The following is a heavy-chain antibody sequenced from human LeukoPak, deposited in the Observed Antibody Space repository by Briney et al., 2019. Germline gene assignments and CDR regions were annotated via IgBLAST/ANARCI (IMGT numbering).Heavy chain of an antibody. D-gene: IGHD4-17*01. CDR2: VFYSGKT. CDR1: GGSLSNSYYY. Sequence: SETLSLTCTVSGGSLSNSYYYWGWLRGLPERGVEWIVTVFYSGKTYYNTSLKGRVTISVDTCQNPFSLNLRSVTAADTGVYYCARHTDSVRFFDFWGQGTLVTVSS. J-gene: IGHJ4*02. V-gene: IGHV4-39*01. CDR3: ARHTDSVRFFDF.